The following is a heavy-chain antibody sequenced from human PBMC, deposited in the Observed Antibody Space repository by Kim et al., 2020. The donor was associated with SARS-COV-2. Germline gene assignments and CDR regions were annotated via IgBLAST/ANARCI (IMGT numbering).Heavy chain of an antibody. Sequence: GESLKISCKGFGYTFTTFWIGWVRQMPGKGLEWVAIIYPGNSNTRYSPSFQGQVTISADRSINTAYLQWSSLQASDTAMYYCVRRADYAGYNSFYFDLWGRGNLVTVSS. CDR2: IYPGNSNT. J-gene: IGHJ2*01. V-gene: IGHV5-51*01. CDR3: VRRADYAGYNSFYFDL. CDR1: GYTFTTFW. D-gene: IGHD3-16*01.